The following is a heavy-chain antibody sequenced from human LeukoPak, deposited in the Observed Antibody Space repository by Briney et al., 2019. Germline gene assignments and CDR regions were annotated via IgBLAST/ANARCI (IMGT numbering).Heavy chain of an antibody. CDR3: ARGRRQAYSGSYYYFDY. J-gene: IGHJ4*02. CDR2: INHSGST. V-gene: IGHV4-34*01. D-gene: IGHD1-26*01. CDR1: GGSFSGYY. Sequence: SETLSLTCAVYGGSFSGYYWSWIRQPPGKGLEWIGEINHSGSTNYNPSLKSRVTISVDTSKNQFSLKLSSVTAADTAVYYCARGRRQAYSGSYYYFDYWGQGTLVTVSS.